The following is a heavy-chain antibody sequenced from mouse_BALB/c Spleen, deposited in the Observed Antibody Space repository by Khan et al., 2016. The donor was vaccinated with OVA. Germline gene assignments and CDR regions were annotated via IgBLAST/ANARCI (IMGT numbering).Heavy chain of an antibody. J-gene: IGHJ2*03. Sequence: QVQLMESGAELVRPGTSVKMSCKAAGYTFTNYWIGWVKQRPGHSLEWIGDTYPGGGYTNYNEKFKGKATLTADTSSSTAYMQLSGLTSAASALYYCARRRAARARSYYFTYRSQGCSCTVCS. CDR1: GYTFTNYW. CDR2: TYPGGGYT. CDR3: ARRRAARARSYYFTY. D-gene: IGHD3-1*01. V-gene: IGHV1-63*02.